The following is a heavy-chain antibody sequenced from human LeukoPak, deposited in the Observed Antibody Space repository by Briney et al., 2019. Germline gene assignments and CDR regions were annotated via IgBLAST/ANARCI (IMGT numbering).Heavy chain of an antibody. V-gene: IGHV4-31*03. CDR2: FYYSGST. D-gene: IGHD4-17*01. CDR1: GGSISSGGYY. CDR3: ARWSTVTTLLDY. Sequence: SETLSLTCTVSGGSISSGGYYWSWIRQHPGKGLEWIGYFYYSGSTYYNPSLKSRVTISLDTSKNQFSLKLSSVTAADTAVYYCARWSTVTTLLDYWGQGTLVTVSS. J-gene: IGHJ4*02.